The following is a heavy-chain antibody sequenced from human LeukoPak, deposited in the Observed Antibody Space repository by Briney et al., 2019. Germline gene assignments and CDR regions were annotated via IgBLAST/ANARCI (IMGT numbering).Heavy chain of an antibody. CDR2: ISGSGGST. V-gene: IGHV3-23*01. CDR1: GFTFGSYA. J-gene: IGHJ6*04. CDR3: AKFKGYCSSTSCYWMDV. D-gene: IGHD2-2*01. Sequence: GGSLRLSCAASGFTFGSYAMSWVRQAPGKGLEWVSAISGSGGSTYYADSEKGRFTISRDNSKNTLYLQMNSLRAEDTAVYYCAKFKGYCSSTSCYWMDVWGKGTTVTASS.